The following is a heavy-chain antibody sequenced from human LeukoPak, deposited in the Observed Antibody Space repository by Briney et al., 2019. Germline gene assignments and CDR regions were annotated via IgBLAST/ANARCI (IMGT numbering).Heavy chain of an antibody. V-gene: IGHV3-23*01. D-gene: IGHD2-15*01. CDR2: ISGSGGST. J-gene: IGHJ4*02. Sequence: GGSLRLSCAASGFTFSSYATSWVRQAPGKGLEWVSAISGSGGSTYYADSVKGRFTISRDNSKNTLYLQMNSLRAEDTAVYYCAKASSPIVVVVAAPDDYWGQGTLVTVSS. CDR1: GFTFSSYA. CDR3: AKASSPIVVVVAAPDDY.